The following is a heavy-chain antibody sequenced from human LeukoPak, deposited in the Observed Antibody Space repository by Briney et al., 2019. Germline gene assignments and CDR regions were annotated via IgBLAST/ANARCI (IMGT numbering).Heavy chain of an antibody. D-gene: IGHD3-22*01. CDR1: GYTFTGYY. V-gene: IGHV1-2*02. CDR3: ARDSGPDSSGYWRPNWFDP. J-gene: IGHJ5*02. CDR2: INPNSAGT. Sequence: ASVKVSCKASGYTFTGYYMHWVRQAPGQGLEWMGWINPNSAGTTYAQKFQGSVTMTRDTSISTAYMELSSLRSEDTAVYYCARDSGPDSSGYWRPNWFDPWGQGTLVTVSS.